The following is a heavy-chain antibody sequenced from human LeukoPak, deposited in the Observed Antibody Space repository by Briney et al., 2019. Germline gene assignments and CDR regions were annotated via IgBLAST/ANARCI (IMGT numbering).Heavy chain of an antibody. Sequence: GGSLRLSCAASGFTFKIYAMSWVRQAPGKGLEWVSTIGGSTETYYADSVKGRFTISRDDSKSTLFLQMSNLRAEDTAVYFCTKDSFDRNGVFDAFDIWGQGTLVTVSS. J-gene: IGHJ3*02. CDR3: TKDSFDRNGVFDAFDI. CDR1: GFTFKIYA. CDR2: IGGSTET. D-gene: IGHD3-16*01. V-gene: IGHV3-23*01.